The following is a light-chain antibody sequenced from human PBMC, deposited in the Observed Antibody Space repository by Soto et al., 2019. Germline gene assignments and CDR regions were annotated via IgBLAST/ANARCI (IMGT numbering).Light chain of an antibody. CDR1: SSDVGSYNL. J-gene: IGLJ2*01. V-gene: IGLV2-23*01. Sequence: QSALTQPASVSGSPGQSITISCTGTSSDVGSYNLVSWYQQHPGKAPKLMIYEGSKRRSGVSNRFSGSKSGNTASLTISGLQAEDAADYYCCSYASTVVLGGATKLTVL. CDR3: CSYASTVV. CDR2: EGS.